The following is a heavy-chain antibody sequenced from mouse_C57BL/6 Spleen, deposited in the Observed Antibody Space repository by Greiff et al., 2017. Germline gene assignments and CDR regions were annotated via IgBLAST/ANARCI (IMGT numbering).Heavy chain of an antibody. CDR1: GYTFTSYW. V-gene: IGHV1-50*01. D-gene: IGHD1-1*01. CDR3: ARASCGSREY. J-gene: IGHJ2*01. Sequence: QVQLQQPGAELVKPGASVKLSCKASGYTFTSYWMQWVKQRPGQGLEWIGEIDPSDSYTNYNQKFKGKATLTVDTSSSTAYMQLSSLTSEDAAVSYCARASCGSREYWGQGTTLTVSS. CDR2: IDPSDSYT.